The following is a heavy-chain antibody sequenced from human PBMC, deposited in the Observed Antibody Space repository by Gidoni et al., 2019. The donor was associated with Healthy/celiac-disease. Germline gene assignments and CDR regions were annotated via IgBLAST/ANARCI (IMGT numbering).Heavy chain of an antibody. CDR1: GGSISSYY. CDR2: IYYSGST. Sequence: QVQLQESGPGLVKPSETLSLTCTVSGGSISSYYWSWIRQPPGKGLEWIGYIYYSGSTNYNPSLKSRVTISVDTSKNQFSLKLSSVTAADTAVYYCAREGGEVGANMYYFDYWGQGTLVTVSS. J-gene: IGHJ4*02. V-gene: IGHV4-59*01. CDR3: AREGGEVGANMYYFDY. D-gene: IGHD1-26*01.